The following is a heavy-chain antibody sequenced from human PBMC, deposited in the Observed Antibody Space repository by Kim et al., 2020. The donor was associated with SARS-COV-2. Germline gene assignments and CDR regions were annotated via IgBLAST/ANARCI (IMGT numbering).Heavy chain of an antibody. Sequence: GGSLRLSCAASGFTFSSYAMSWVRQAPGKGLEWVSSISSSGGSTYYADSVKGRFTISRDNSKNTLYLQMNSLRAEDTAVYYCAKDGTRRDPIGVGTPTIGYWGQGTLVTVSS. CDR1: GFTFSSYA. V-gene: IGHV3-23*01. CDR2: ISSSGGST. D-gene: IGHD2-21*02. CDR3: AKDGTRRDPIGVGTPTIGY. J-gene: IGHJ4*02.